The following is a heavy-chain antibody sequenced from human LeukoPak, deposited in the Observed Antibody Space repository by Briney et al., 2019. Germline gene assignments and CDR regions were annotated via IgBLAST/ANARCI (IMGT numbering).Heavy chain of an antibody. V-gene: IGHV3-23*01. J-gene: IGHJ4*02. CDR1: GFTFSSYA. Sequence: GGSLRLSCAASGFTFSSYAMSWVRQAPGKGLEWVSAISGSGGSTYYADSVKGRFTISRDNAKYSLYLQMNSLRAEDTAVYYCARGSSSSWSDYFDYWGQGTLVTVSS. D-gene: IGHD6-6*01. CDR2: ISGSGGST. CDR3: ARGSSSSWSDYFDY.